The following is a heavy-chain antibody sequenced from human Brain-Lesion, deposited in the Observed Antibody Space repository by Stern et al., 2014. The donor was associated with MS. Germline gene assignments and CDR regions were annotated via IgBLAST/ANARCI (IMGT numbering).Heavy chain of an antibody. D-gene: IGHD1-26*01. CDR2: FDPEDGET. J-gene: IGHJ4*02. Sequence: VQLEESGAEVKKPGASVKVSCKVSGYTLTELSKHWVRPAPRKGIMWMGGFDPEDGETIYAQKFQGRVTMTEDTSTDTAYMELSSLRSEDTAVYYCATLSPGAGGNYYRHFDYWGQGTLVTVSS. CDR1: GYTLTELS. V-gene: IGHV1-24*01. CDR3: ATLSPGAGGNYYRHFDY.